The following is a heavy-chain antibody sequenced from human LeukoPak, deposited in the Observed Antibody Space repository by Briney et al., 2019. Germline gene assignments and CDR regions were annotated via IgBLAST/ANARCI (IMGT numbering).Heavy chain of an antibody. CDR1: GGSISSSSYY. CDR3: ARALSGSGSYYSEMLYYYYYMDV. CDR2: IYYSGST. J-gene: IGHJ6*03. V-gene: IGHV4-39*07. Sequence: SETLSLTCTVSGGSISSSSYYWGWIRQPPGKGLEWIGSIYYSGSTYYNPSLKSRVTISVDTSKNQFSLKLSSVTAADTAVYYCARALSGSGSYYSEMLYYYYYMDVWGKGTTVTISS. D-gene: IGHD3-10*01.